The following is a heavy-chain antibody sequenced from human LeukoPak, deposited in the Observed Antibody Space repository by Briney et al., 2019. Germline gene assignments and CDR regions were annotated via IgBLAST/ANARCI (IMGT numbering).Heavy chain of an antibody. CDR1: GYTFTGCY. Sequence: GASVKVSCKASGYTFTGCYMHWVRQAPGQGLEWMGWINPNSGGTNYAQKFQGRVTMTRDTSISTAYMELSRLRSDDTAVYYCARDGREDIVVGPAAFYYYYYGMDVWGQGTTVTVSS. CDR2: INPNSGGT. D-gene: IGHD2-2*01. CDR3: ARDGREDIVVGPAAFYYYYYGMDV. J-gene: IGHJ6*02. V-gene: IGHV1-2*02.